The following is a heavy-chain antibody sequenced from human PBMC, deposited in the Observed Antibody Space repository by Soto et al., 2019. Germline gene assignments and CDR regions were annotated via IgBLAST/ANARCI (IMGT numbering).Heavy chain of an antibody. D-gene: IGHD5-12*01. V-gene: IGHV3-21*02. CDR3: ARPRGPRGYDLIDY. Sequence: EVQLVESGGGLVKPGGSWRLAGAASGFPFSDYSWNWVRQTPGKGLGWVSSISPSSDSSYYADSVKGRFTISRDNAKNSLFLQMNSLRDEDTAVYYCARPRGPRGYDLIDYWGQGTLVIVSS. CDR2: ISPSSDSS. CDR1: GFPFSDYS. J-gene: IGHJ4*02.